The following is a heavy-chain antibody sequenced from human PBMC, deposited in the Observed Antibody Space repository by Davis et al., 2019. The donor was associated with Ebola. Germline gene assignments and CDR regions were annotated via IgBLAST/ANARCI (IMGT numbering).Heavy chain of an antibody. J-gene: IGHJ4*02. CDR2: IGTTGVTT. CDR3: AKDRGLVRNYYFDY. CDR1: ASTFTSNV. V-gene: IGHV3-23*01. D-gene: IGHD6-19*01. Sequence: PGRSLRLSCAASASTFTSNVTSCVRQASGKGLEWVSLIGTTGVTTYYADSGKGRFTISRDNSKNTLYLQMNSLRAEDTAVYYCAKDRGLVRNYYFDYWGQGTLVTVSS.